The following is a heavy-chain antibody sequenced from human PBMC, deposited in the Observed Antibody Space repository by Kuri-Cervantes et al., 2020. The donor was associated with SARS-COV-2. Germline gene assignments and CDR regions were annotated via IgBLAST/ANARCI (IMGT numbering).Heavy chain of an antibody. Sequence: AGCLRLSCAASGFTFSSYAMHWVRQAPGKGLEWVAFIRYDGSNKYYADSVKGRSTISRDNSKNTLYLQMNSLRAEDTAVYYCATKPPGVNDAFDIWGQGTMVTVSS. D-gene: IGHD1-14*01. J-gene: IGHJ3*02. V-gene: IGHV3-30*02. CDR1: GFTFSSYA. CDR2: IRYDGSNK. CDR3: ATKPPGVNDAFDI.